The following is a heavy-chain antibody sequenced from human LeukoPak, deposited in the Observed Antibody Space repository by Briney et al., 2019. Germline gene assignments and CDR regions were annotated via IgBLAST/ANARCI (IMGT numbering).Heavy chain of an antibody. CDR3: ASWPYGSGLFYYYYGMDV. J-gene: IGHJ6*02. CDR1: GFTFSSYG. CDR2: IWYDGSNK. Sequence: GGSLRLSCAASGFTFSSYGMHWVRQAPGKGLEWVAVIWYDGSNKYYADSVKGRFTISRDNSKNTLYLQMNSLRAEDTAVYYCASWPYGSGLFYYYYGMDVWGQGTTVTVSS. V-gene: IGHV3-33*01. D-gene: IGHD3-10*01.